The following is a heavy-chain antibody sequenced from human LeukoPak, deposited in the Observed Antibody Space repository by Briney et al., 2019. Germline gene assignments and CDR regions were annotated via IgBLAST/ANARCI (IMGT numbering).Heavy chain of an antibody. CDR2: IGTAGDT. J-gene: IGHJ4*02. CDR3: ARADSTGWSGFDY. Sequence: GGSLRLSCAASGFTFSSYDMHWVRQATGKGLEWVSAIGTAGDTYYPGSVKGRFTISRENAKNSLYLQMNSLRAGDTAVYYCARADSTGWSGFDYRGQGNLVTVSP. V-gene: IGHV3-13*04. D-gene: IGHD6-19*01. CDR1: GFTFSSYD.